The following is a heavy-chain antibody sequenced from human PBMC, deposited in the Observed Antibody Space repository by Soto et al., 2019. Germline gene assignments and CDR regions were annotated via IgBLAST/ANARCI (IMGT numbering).Heavy chain of an antibody. CDR1: GGSISSGGYS. V-gene: IGHV4-30-2*01. D-gene: IGHD3-3*01. CDR3: ARDWAPYYDFWGGYTLDY. Sequence: SETLSLTCAVSGGSISSGGYSWSWIRQPPGKGLEWIGDIYHSGSTYYNPSLKNRVTISLDKSNNQFSLNLNSVTAADTAVYYCARDWAPYYDFWGGYTLDYWGQGTQVTVSS. J-gene: IGHJ4*02. CDR2: IYHSGST.